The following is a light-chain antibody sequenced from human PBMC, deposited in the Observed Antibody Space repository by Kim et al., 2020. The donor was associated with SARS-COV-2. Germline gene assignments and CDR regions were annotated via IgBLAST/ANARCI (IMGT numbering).Light chain of an antibody. V-gene: IGLV6-57*01. J-gene: IGLJ3*02. CDR1: GASIASNN. CDR2: GDR. Sequence: GNAVTSPCPRSGASIASNNVQMYRLRPGSSPTTLIYGDRRRASGVPDRVSGSIGTASHSASHTIAGLRSEGEADYYCHSYDTTVWVFGGGTKLTVL. CDR3: HSYDTTVWV.